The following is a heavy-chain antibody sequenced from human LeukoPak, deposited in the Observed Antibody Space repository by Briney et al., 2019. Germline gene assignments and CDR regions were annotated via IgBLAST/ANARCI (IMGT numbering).Heavy chain of an antibody. J-gene: IGHJ4*02. CDR3: ARERRAGIFDY. Sequence: GGSLRLSCAASGFTFSSYAMSWVRQAPGKGLEWVSVIYSGGSTYYADSVKGRFTISRDNSKNTLYLQMNSLRAEDTAVYYCARERRAGIFDYWGQGTLVTVSS. D-gene: IGHD6-19*01. CDR1: GFTFSSYA. CDR2: IYSGGST. V-gene: IGHV3-53*01.